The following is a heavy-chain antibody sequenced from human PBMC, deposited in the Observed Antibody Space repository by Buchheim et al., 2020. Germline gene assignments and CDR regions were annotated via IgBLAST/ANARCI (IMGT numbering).Heavy chain of an antibody. D-gene: IGHD3-22*01. CDR1: GGSISSGDYY. Sequence: QVQLQESGPGLVKPSQTLSLTCTVSGGSISSGDYYWSWIRQPPGKGLEWIGYIYYSGSTYYNQSLKSRVTISVNTSKKQFSLKLSSVTAADTAVYYCARDGSGYYKGYYYYGMDVWGQGTT. J-gene: IGHJ6*02. CDR3: ARDGSGYYKGYYYYGMDV. CDR2: IYYSGST. V-gene: IGHV4-30-4*01.